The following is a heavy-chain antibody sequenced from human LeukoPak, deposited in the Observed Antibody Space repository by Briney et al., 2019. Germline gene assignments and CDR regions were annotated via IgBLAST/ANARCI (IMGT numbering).Heavy chain of an antibody. D-gene: IGHD3-10*01. CDR2: IIPIFGTA. J-gene: IGHJ6*04. Sequence: SVKVSCKASGGTSSSYAISWVRQAPGQGLEWMGGIIPIFGTANYAQKFQGRVTITADESTSTAYMELSSLRSEDTAVYYCASGPYGSGSYLYYYYGMDVWGKGTTVTVSS. CDR3: ASGPYGSGSYLYYYYGMDV. CDR1: GGTSSSYA. V-gene: IGHV1-69*01.